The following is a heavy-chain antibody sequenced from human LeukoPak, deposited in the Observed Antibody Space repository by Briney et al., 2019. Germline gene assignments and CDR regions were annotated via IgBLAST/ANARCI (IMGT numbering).Heavy chain of an antibody. Sequence: ASVKVSFKASGYTFTSYWIQWVRQAPGQGLEWMGLINPDGGSTAYAHRFQGRVIMTRDTSTSTAYMDLSSLRSEDTAVYHCARAPRNSSTMLDSWGQGTLVTVSS. CDR3: ARAPRNSSTMLDS. CDR2: INPDGGST. V-gene: IGHV1-46*01. D-gene: IGHD6-13*01. CDR1: GYTFTSYW. J-gene: IGHJ5*01.